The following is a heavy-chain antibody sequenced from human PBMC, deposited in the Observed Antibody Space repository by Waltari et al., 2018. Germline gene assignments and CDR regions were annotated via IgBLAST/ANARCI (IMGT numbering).Heavy chain of an antibody. CDR3: ARGGHYIHAYSSSPASFVY. J-gene: IGHJ4*02. CDR2: IYSGGST. Sequence: EVQLVESGGGLIHPGGSLRLSCAASGFTVSSNYMSWVRQAPGKGLEWVSVIYSGGSTYYADSVKGRFTISRDNSKNTLYLQMNSLRAEDTAVYYCARGGHYIHAYSSSPASFVYWGQGTLVTVSS. CDR1: GFTVSSNY. D-gene: IGHD6-13*01. V-gene: IGHV3-53*01.